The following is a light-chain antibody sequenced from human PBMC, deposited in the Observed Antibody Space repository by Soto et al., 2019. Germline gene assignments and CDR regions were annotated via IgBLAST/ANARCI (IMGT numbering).Light chain of an antibody. Sequence: DIQMTQSPSAMSASVGDRVTITCRASQDISNYLAWFQQKPGKVPKRLIYAASSLQSGVPSRFSGSGSGTEFTLQISSLQPEDFEINYYLQHNSYPFTFGPGTKVDIK. CDR3: LQHNSYPFT. V-gene: IGKV1-17*03. J-gene: IGKJ3*01. CDR1: QDISNY. CDR2: AAS.